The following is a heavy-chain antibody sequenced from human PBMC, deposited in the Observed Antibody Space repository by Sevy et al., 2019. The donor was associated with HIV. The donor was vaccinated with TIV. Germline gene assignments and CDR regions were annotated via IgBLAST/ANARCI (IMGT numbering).Heavy chain of an antibody. V-gene: IGHV3-7*01. CDR3: ARDTGGIGMDV. CDR2: INQDGNNK. J-gene: IGHJ6*02. CDR1: GFTFSSHW. D-gene: IGHD6-13*01. Sequence: GGSLRLSCAVSGFTFSSHWMSWVRQAPGKGLGWVANINQDGNNKYYVDSVKGRFTISRDNAKNSLSLQMNSLRAEDTAVYYCARDTGGIGMDVWGQGTTVTVSS.